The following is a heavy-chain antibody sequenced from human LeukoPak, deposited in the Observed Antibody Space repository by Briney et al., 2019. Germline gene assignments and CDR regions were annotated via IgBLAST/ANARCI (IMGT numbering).Heavy chain of an antibody. CDR3: ARSRQASGLFSS. CDR2: VYDRGPA. Sequence: PSETLSLTCTVSGYAIISGGFSWNWIRQPPGKGLEWIGCVYDRGPAHYNPSLKSRFTISVDRPKNQFFLNVTSLTAADTAVYYCARSRQASGLFSSWGQGTLVVVSS. D-gene: IGHD3-10*01. J-gene: IGHJ5*02. CDR1: GYAIISGGFS. V-gene: IGHV4-30-2*01.